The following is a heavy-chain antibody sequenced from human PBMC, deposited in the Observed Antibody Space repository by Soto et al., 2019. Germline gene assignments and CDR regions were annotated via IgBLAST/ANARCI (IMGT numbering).Heavy chain of an antibody. CDR2: INAGNGNT. V-gene: IGHV1-3*01. CDR1: GYTFTSYA. Sequence: ASVKVSCKASGYTFTSYAMHWVRQAPGQRLEWMGWINAGNGNTKYSQKFQGRVTITRDTSASTAYMELSSLRSEDTAVYYCARTRIAAADPFDYWGQGTLVPVSS. D-gene: IGHD6-13*01. J-gene: IGHJ4*02. CDR3: ARTRIAAADPFDY.